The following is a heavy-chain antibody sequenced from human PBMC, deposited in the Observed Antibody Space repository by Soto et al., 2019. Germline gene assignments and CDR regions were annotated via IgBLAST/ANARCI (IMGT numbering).Heavy chain of an antibody. CDR2: ISGSGGST. J-gene: IGHJ5*02. CDR1: GFTFSSYA. CDR3: AKDPPHDYGDFNWFDP. D-gene: IGHD4-17*01. V-gene: IGHV3-23*01. Sequence: GGSLRLSCAASGFTFSSYAMSWVRQAPGKGLEWVSAISGSGGSTYYADSVKGRFTISRDNSKNTLYLQMNSLRAEDTAVYYRAKDPPHDYGDFNWFDPWGQGTLVTVSS.